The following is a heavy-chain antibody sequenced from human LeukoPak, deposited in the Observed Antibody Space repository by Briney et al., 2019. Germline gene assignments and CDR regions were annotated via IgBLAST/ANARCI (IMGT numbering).Heavy chain of an antibody. CDR3: ARASVENYYYYGMDV. D-gene: IGHD4-23*01. CDR2: IIPVFGIA. J-gene: IGHJ6*02. Sequence: SVKVSCKASGGTFSSYAISWVRQAPGQGLEWMGRIIPVFGIANYAQKFQGRVTITADKSTSTAYMELSSLRSEDTAVYYCARASVENYYYYGMDVWAKGPRSPSP. V-gene: IGHV1-69*04. CDR1: GGTFSSYA.